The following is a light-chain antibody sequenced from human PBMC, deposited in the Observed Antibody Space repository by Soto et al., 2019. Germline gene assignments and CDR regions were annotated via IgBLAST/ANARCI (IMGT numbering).Light chain of an antibody. CDR3: QQYNNWPLT. V-gene: IGKV3D-15*01. J-gene: IGKJ4*01. Sequence: EIVLTQSPDTLSLSPGERATLSCRASQSISSTYLAWCQQRPGQAPRLLIYGASTRATGIPDRFSGTGSGTDFTLTISSLQSEDFAAYYCQQYNNWPLTFGGGTKVDIK. CDR2: GAS. CDR1: QSISSTY.